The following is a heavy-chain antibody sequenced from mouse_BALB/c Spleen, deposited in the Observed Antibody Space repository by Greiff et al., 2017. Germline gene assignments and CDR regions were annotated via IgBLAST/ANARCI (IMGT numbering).Heavy chain of an antibody. CDR1: GFTFSDYY. V-gene: IGHV5-4*02. CDR2: ISDGGSYT. CDR3: ARDVHGSSWAWFAY. D-gene: IGHD1-1*01. Sequence: EVQRVESGGGLVKPGGSLKLSCAASGFTFSDYYMYWVRQTPEKRLEWVATISDGGSYTYYPDSVKGRFTISRDNAKNNLYLQMSSLKSEDTAMYYCARDVHGSSWAWFAYWGQGTLVTVSA. J-gene: IGHJ3*01.